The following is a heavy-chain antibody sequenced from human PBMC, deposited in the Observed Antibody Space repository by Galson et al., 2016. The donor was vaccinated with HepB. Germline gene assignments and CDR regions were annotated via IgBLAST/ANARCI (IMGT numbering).Heavy chain of an antibody. J-gene: IGHJ5*02. V-gene: IGHV3-48*01. CDR3: ARDYVPGA. D-gene: IGHD3-10*01. Sequence: SLRLSCAASGFTFSSYWMSWVRQAPGKGLEWVSYISSASSIKYYADSVKGRFTISRDKARHSLYLEMNSLRGEDTAMYYCARDYVPGAWGQGVLVTVSS. CDR1: GFTFSSYW. CDR2: ISSASSIK.